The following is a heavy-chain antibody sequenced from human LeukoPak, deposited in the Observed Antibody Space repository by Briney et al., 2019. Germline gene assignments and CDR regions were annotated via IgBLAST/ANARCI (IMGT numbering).Heavy chain of an antibody. V-gene: IGHV3-48*04. CDR3: ARREGIAAAGTPWYYGMDV. D-gene: IGHD6-13*01. CDR2: ISSSSSTI. J-gene: IGHJ6*02. Sequence: GGSLRLSCAASGFTFSSYSMNWVRQAPGKGLEWVSYISSSSSTINYADSVKGRFTISRDNAKNSLYLQMNSLRAEDTAVYYCARREGIAAAGTPWYYGMDVWGQGTTVTVSS. CDR1: GFTFSSYS.